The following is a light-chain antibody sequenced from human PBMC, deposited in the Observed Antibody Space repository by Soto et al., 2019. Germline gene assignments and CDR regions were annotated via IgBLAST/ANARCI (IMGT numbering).Light chain of an antibody. CDR1: SSDVGAYNY. CDR2: DVT. CDR3: CSYAGTFTFV. Sequence: QSALTQPRSVSGSPGQSVTVSCAGTSSDVGAYNYVSWYQQVPGKAPKLMIYDVTKRPSGVPHRFSGSKSGNTASLTISGLQAEDDDYYYCCSYAGTFTFVFGAGTKVTVL. J-gene: IGLJ1*01. V-gene: IGLV2-11*01.